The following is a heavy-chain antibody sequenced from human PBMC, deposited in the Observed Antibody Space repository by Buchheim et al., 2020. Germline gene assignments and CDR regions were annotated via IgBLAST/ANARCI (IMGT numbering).Heavy chain of an antibody. CDR2: IKSQSNGGTT. Sequence: EVQLEESGADLVKPGGSLRLSCAASGFTFSNAWMTWVRQAPGKGLEWVGRIKSQSNGGTTDYAAPVKGRFTISRDDSKDTLYLQMNSLNTEDTAIYYCIRNRLAGTGEDSWGQGTL. CDR3: IRNRLAGTGEDS. V-gene: IGHV3-15*01. CDR1: GFTFSNAW. J-gene: IGHJ4*02. D-gene: IGHD1-1*01.